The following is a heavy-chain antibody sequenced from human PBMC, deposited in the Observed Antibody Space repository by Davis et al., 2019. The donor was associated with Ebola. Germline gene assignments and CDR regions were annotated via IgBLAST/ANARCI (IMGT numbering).Heavy chain of an antibody. V-gene: IGHV3-23*01. J-gene: IGHJ3*02. CDR3: ARGRRLLADAFHI. D-gene: IGHD2-8*02. CDR1: GFTFSSYA. Sequence: GGSLRLSCAASGFTFSSYAMSWVRQAPGKGLEWVSAISGSGGSTYYADSVKGRFTISRDNSKNTLYLQMDSLRAEDTAVYYCARGRRLLADAFHIWGQGTMVTASS. CDR2: ISGSGGST.